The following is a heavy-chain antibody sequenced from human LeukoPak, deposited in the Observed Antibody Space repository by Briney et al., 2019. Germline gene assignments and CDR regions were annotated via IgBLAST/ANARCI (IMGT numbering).Heavy chain of an antibody. Sequence: GGSLRLSCAASGFTFSDYYMSWIRQAPGKGLEWVSYISSSGSTIYYADSVKGRFTISRDNAKNSLYLQMNSLRAEDTAVYYCASSSSSWYVDWFDPWGQGTLVTVSS. V-gene: IGHV3-11*04. CDR1: GFTFSDYY. J-gene: IGHJ5*02. D-gene: IGHD6-13*01. CDR2: ISSSGSTI. CDR3: ASSSSSWYVDWFDP.